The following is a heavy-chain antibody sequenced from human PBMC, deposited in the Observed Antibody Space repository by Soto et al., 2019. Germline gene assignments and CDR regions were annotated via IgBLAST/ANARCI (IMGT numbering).Heavy chain of an antibody. D-gene: IGHD6-19*01. Sequence: QITLKESGPTLVKPTQTLTLTCTFSGFSLNAPAVGVGWIRQPPGKALEWLAFTYWDDDNHYSPSLKSRLTITKDTSKTQVVLTMTNMDAVDTATYYCAHGAGWLFDYWGQGTLVTVSS. CDR2: TYWDDDN. V-gene: IGHV2-5*02. CDR3: AHGAGWLFDY. CDR1: GFSLNAPAVG. J-gene: IGHJ4*02.